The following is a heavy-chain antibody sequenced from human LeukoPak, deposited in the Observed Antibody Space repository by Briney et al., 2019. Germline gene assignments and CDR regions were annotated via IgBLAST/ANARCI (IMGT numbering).Heavy chain of an antibody. CDR2: IYAEAST. J-gene: IGHJ4*02. CDR3: ARGVVGIIPLDF. D-gene: IGHD3-10*01. Sequence: PSETLSLTCTVSGGSISSSSYYWGWIRQPPGKGLEWVSLIYAEASTYYADSVKGRFTISRDNSKNTLYLQMNSLRAEDTAIYYCARGVVGIIPLDFWGQGTLVTVSS. V-gene: IGHV3-53*01. CDR1: GGSISSSSYY.